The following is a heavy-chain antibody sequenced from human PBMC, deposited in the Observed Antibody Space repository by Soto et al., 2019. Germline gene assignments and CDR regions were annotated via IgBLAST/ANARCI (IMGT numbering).Heavy chain of an antibody. CDR1: GYTFTNSG. D-gene: IGHD1-20*01. CDR3: ARDSNWDVDY. V-gene: IGHV1-18*01. J-gene: IGHJ4*02. Sequence: QVQLVQSGAEVRKPGASVKVSCQTSGYTFTNSGTTWVRQAPGQGLEWMGWISQYNGNTHYGQKFQGRVTMTTDTSTSTAYMELRSLRSDDTAVYYCARDSNWDVDYWGQGTLVTVSS. CDR2: ISQYNGNT.